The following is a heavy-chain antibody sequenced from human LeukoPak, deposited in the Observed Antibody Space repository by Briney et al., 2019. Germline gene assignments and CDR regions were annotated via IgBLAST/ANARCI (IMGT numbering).Heavy chain of an antibody. D-gene: IGHD3-10*01. CDR2: MNPNSGNT. CDR1: GYTFTSYD. V-gene: IGHV1-8*01. J-gene: IGHJ4*02. Sequence: ASVKVSCKASGYTFTSYDINWVRQATGQGLEWMGWMNPNSGNTGYAQKFQGRVTMTRNTSISTAYMELSSLRSEDTAVYYCAGGITMVRGKRYYFDYWGQGTLVTVSS. CDR3: AGGITMVRGKRYYFDY.